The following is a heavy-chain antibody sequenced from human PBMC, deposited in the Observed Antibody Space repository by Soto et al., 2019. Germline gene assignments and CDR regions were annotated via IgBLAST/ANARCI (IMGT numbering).Heavy chain of an antibody. CDR3: ARDLDGYKYFDY. CDR1: GGSIRSYY. J-gene: IGHJ4*02. D-gene: IGHD5-12*01. Sequence: AETLSLTCTVSGGSIRSYYWSWIRQPPGKGLEWIGYIYYSGSTNYNPSLKSRVTISVDTSKKQFSLKLRSVTTADTALYYCARDLDGYKYFDYWGQGALVTVSS. CDR2: IYYSGST. V-gene: IGHV4-59*01.